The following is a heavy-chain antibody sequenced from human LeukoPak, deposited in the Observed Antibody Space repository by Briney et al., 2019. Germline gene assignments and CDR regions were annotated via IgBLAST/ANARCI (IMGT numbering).Heavy chain of an antibody. V-gene: IGHV1-2*02. CDR2: INPNSGGT. CDR3: ARDIRNEHHFMVRGVAGWFDP. Sequence: ASVKVSCKASGYTFTSYYMHWVRQAPGQGLEWMGWINPNSGGTNYAQKFQGRVTMTRDTSISTAYMELSRLRSDDTAVYYCARDIRNEHHFMVRGVAGWFDPRGQGTLVTVSS. D-gene: IGHD3-10*01. CDR1: GYTFTSYY. J-gene: IGHJ5*02.